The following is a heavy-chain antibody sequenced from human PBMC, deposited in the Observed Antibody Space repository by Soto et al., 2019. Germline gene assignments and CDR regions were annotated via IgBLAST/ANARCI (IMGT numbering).Heavy chain of an antibody. Sequence: PGGSLRLSCAAPGFTFSSYGMHWVRQAPDKGLEWVAVIWYDGSNKYYADSVKGRFTISRDNSKNTLYLQMNSLRAEDTAVYYCARDIEYSSSSQLDYWGQGTLVTVSS. CDR1: GFTFSSYG. CDR3: ARDIEYSSSSQLDY. J-gene: IGHJ4*02. V-gene: IGHV3-33*01. CDR2: IWYDGSNK. D-gene: IGHD6-6*01.